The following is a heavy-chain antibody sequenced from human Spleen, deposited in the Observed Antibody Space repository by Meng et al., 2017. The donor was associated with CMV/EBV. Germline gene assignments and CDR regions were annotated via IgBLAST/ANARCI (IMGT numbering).Heavy chain of an antibody. CDR1: GYTFSDYW. Sequence: GESLKISCVGSGYTFSDYWMSWVRRAPGTGLEWVATIKHDGTEKYHVDSAKGRFTISRDNAKNSLFLQMDSLRSDDTAVYYCAREGSRITIFGVVIDGTGYYYGMDVWGQGTTVTVSS. CDR2: IKHDGTEK. J-gene: IGHJ6*02. V-gene: IGHV3-7*03. CDR3: AREGSRITIFGVVIDGTGYYYGMDV. D-gene: IGHD3-3*01.